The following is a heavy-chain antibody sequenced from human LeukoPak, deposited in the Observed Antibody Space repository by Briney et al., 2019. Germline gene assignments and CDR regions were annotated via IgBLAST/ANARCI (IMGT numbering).Heavy chain of an antibody. CDR1: GFTFSSYS. D-gene: IGHD4-11*01. J-gene: IGHJ4*02. CDR2: ISSSGTYV. Sequence: RPGGSLRLSCAASGFTFSSYSMNWVRQAPGKGLEWVSSISSSGTYVYYADSVKGRFTISRDNSKNTLYLQMNSLRADDTALYYCAKARTTVTTGNYFDDWGQGTLVTVSS. V-gene: IGHV3-21*04. CDR3: AKARTTVTTGNYFDD.